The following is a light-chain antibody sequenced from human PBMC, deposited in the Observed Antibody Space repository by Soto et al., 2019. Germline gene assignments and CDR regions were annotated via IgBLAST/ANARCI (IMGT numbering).Light chain of an antibody. CDR1: QSVSIN. J-gene: IGKJ1*01. V-gene: IGKV3-15*01. CDR2: GAP. CDR3: QQYNNWPPWT. Sequence: EVVMTQSPATLSVSPGERATLSCRASQSVSINLAWYQQKPGQAPRLLIHGAPTRAIGIPARFSGSGSGREVTLTISSLQSEDFAVYYCQQYNNWPPWTFGQGTKVDIK.